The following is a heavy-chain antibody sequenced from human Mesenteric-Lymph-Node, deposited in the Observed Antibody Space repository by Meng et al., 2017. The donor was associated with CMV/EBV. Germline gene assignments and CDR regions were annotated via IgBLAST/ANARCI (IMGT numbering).Heavy chain of an antibody. CDR3: AVSRGGYCSSTSCYATDNWFDP. CDR2: ISSSGSTI. Sequence: GGSLRLSCAASGFTFSAYYMSWIRQAPGKGLEWVSYISSSGSTIYYADSVKGRFTISRDNAKNSLYLQMNSLRAEDTAVYYCAVSRGGYCSSTSCYATDNWFDPWGQGTLVTVSS. D-gene: IGHD2-2*01. V-gene: IGHV3-11*04. CDR1: GFTFSAYY. J-gene: IGHJ5*02.